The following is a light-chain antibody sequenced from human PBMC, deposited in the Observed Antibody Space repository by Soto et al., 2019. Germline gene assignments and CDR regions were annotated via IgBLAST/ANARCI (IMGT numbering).Light chain of an antibody. CDR3: KQYTNYPWT. J-gene: IGKJ1*01. Sequence: DIPITQSPSTLSASVGDRATLTFPASQSIRYWLAWFQQKPGKAQRLLIYEAYRLESGVQSRISGSGSGTEFTLTISSLQPDDFATYYCKQYTNYPWTVGQGTKVDNK. CDR2: EAY. V-gene: IGKV1-5*03. CDR1: QSIRYW.